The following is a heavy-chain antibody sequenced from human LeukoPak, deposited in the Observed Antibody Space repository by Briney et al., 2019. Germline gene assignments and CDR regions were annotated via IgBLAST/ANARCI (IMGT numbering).Heavy chain of an antibody. D-gene: IGHD2/OR15-2a*01. V-gene: IGHV3-7*01. J-gene: IGHJ4*02. Sequence: GGSLRLSCAVSGLTFSSSWMDWVRQAPGKGLEWVASINPDGIKRYSADSVKGRFTISRDNARNSLYLQMDSLRVEDTAFYYCARDLAFGRLDYWGQGVLVTVSS. CDR1: GLTFSSSW. CDR2: INPDGIKR. CDR3: ARDLAFGRLDY.